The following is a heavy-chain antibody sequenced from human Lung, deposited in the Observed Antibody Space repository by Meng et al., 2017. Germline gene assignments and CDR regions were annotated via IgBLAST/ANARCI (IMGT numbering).Heavy chain of an antibody. J-gene: IGHJ3*01. CDR3: VKDLGAIGVTEAFDV. Sequence: GESLKISCATSGFNFVDYAMHWVRQAPGKGLEWVSLISYDGRDAYYADSVKGRFTISRDNTKNSLYVQMNSLSAEDTALYYCVKDLGAIGVTEAFDVWGQGTVVTVSS. V-gene: IGHV3-43D*03. CDR2: ISYDGRDA. CDR1: GFNFVDYA. D-gene: IGHD3-10*01.